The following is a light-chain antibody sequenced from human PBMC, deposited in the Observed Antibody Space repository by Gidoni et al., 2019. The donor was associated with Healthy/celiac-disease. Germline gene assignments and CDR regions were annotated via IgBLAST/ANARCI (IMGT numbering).Light chain of an antibody. CDR1: QSVSSN. J-gene: IGKJ1*01. V-gene: IGKV3-15*01. CDR2: GAS. Sequence: EIVMTQSPATLSVSPGARATLPCRASQSVSSNLARYQQKPGQAPSLLNYGASTRATGIPARFSGSGSGTEFTLTINSLQSKGFAVYYCQQYNSWPPWTFGQGTKVEIK. CDR3: QQYNSWPPWT.